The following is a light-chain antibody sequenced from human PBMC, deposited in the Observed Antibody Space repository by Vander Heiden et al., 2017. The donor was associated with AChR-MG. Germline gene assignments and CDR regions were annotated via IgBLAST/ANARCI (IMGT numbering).Light chain of an antibody. Sequence: EIALTPSPGTLSMSPGDRATLSCRPSQTLTSYYFAWFQQKPGQAPRLLIYGASSSATGIPDTFSGSGSGTDFTLTIGRLEPEDFAFYYCQQEGSSPYPVGQGTKLESK. CDR3: QQEGSSPYP. J-gene: IGKJ2*01. CDR1: QTLTSYY. CDR2: GAS. V-gene: IGKV3-20*01.